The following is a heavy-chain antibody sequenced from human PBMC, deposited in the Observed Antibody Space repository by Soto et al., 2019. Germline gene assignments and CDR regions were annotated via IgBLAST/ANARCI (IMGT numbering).Heavy chain of an antibody. CDR2: IIPIFGTP. Sequence: QVQLVQSGAEVKKPGSSVKVSCKASGDTFSSYTLSWVRQAPGQGLEWMGGIIPIFGTPHYAQKFQGRVTMPADESTSTAYMELSSLRSEDTAVYYCARDAPGGFGELLFYFDYWGQGTLVTVSS. CDR1: GDTFSSYT. J-gene: IGHJ4*02. V-gene: IGHV1-69*12. D-gene: IGHD3-10*01. CDR3: ARDAPGGFGELLFYFDY.